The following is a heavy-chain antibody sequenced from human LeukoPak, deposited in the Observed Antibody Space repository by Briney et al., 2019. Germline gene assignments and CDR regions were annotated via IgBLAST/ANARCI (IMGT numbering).Heavy chain of an antibody. CDR1: GASISSYY. J-gene: IGHJ4*02. CDR2: IYHSGST. CDR3: ARVRGYTTVAGRGHFDY. D-gene: IGHD6-19*01. Sequence: SETLSLTCTVSGASISSYYWSWIRQPPGKGLEWIGSIYHSGSTYYNPSLKSRVTISVDTSKNQFSLKLSSVTAADTAVYYCARVRGYTTVAGRGHFDYWGQGTLVTVSS. V-gene: IGHV4-38-2*02.